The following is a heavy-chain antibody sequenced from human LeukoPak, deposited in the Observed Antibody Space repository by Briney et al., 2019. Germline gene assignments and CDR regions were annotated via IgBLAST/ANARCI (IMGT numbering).Heavy chain of an antibody. J-gene: IGHJ4*02. CDR2: IYYSGST. D-gene: IGHD6-19*01. Sequence: SETLSLTCTVSGGSISSSSYYWGWIRQPPGKGLEWIGSIYYSGSTYYNPSLKSRVTISVDTSKNQFSLKLSSVTAADTAVYYCASVEQWLVEIWGQGTLVTVSS. V-gene: IGHV4-39*07. CDR3: ASVEQWLVEI. CDR1: GGSISSSSYY.